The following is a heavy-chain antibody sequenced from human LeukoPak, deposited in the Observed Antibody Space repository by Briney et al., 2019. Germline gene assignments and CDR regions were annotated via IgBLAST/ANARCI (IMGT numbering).Heavy chain of an antibody. CDR3: AKSGYRDSSGYYYPLCPDY. CDR2: ISGSGGST. D-gene: IGHD3-22*01. CDR1: GFTFSSYA. V-gene: IGHV3-23*01. J-gene: IGHJ4*02. Sequence: GGSLRLSCAASGFTFSSYAMSWVRQAPGKGLEWVSAISGSGGSTYYADSVKGRFTISRDNSKNTLYLKMNSLRAEDTAVYYCAKSGYRDSSGYYYPLCPDYWGQGTLVTVSS.